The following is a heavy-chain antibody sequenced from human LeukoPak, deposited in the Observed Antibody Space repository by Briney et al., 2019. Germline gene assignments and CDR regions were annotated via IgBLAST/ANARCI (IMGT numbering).Heavy chain of an antibody. D-gene: IGHD3-22*01. Sequence: PGGSLRLSCAASGFTFSSFSMNWVRQAPGKGLEWVSSISSSSSYIYYADSVKGRFTISRDNAKNSLYLQMNSLRAEDTAVYYCARGDYDSSGYYYIYWGQGTLVTVSS. V-gene: IGHV3-21*01. CDR3: ARGDYDSSGYYYIY. J-gene: IGHJ4*02. CDR2: ISSSSSYI. CDR1: GFTFSSFS.